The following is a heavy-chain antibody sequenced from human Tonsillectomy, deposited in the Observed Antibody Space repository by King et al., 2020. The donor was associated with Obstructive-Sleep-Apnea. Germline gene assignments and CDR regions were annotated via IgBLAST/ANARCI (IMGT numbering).Heavy chain of an antibody. CDR3: ARGSDEL. Sequence: QLQESGQGLVKPSQTLSLTCNVSAGSISSSDFYWCWMLQPPGRGLELVGCFFYKGSTSYNPSLQCRVAISVGTSKKEFSRNMRSATAADTAVYYCARGSDELWGRGTLVTVSS. CDR2: FFYKGST. CDR1: AGSISSSDFY. J-gene: IGHJ2*01. V-gene: IGHV4-30-4*01.